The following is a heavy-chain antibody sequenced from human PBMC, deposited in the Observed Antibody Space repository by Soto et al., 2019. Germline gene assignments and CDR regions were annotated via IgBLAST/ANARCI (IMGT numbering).Heavy chain of an antibody. J-gene: IGHJ6*02. V-gene: IGHV3-23*01. CDR2: ISGSGAST. CDR1: GFTFSNYA. D-gene: IGHD6-19*01. CDR3: AKKQWLVRAYYYYGMDV. Sequence: GGSLRLSCAASGFTFSNYAMSWVRRGPAKGLEWVAAISGSGASTYYADSVKGRFTISRDNSKNTLYLQMNSLRAEDTAVYYCAKKQWLVRAYYYYGMDVWGQGTTVTVSS.